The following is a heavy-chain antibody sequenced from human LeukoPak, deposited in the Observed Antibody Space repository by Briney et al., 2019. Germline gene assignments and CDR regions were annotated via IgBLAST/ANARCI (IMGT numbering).Heavy chain of an antibody. Sequence: PGGSLRLSCAVSKFTFSHYGFNWVRQAPGKWLQWVAVIWSDGSNHYYADSVKGRFTISGYNSNNMVYLQMNSLRVDDTGVYYCARDAQRGLGYRNSFAPWGQGVLVTVSS. CDR1: KFTFSHYG. CDR2: IWSDGSNH. J-gene: IGHJ5*02. CDR3: ARDAQRGLGYRNSFAP. V-gene: IGHV3-33*01. D-gene: IGHD4-11*01.